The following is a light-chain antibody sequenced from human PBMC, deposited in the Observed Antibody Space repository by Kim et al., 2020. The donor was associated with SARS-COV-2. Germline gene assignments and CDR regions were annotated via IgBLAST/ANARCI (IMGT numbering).Light chain of an antibody. J-gene: IGLJ1*01. V-gene: IGLV7-43*01. CDR1: TGAVTSGYY. CDR2: STS. Sequence: QAVVTQEPSLTVSPGGTVTLTCASSTGAVTSGYYPNWFQQKPGQAPRALIYSTSNKHFWTPARFSGSLLGGKAALTLSGVQPEDEAEYYCLLYYGGDYVFGTGTKVTVL. CDR3: LLYYGGDYV.